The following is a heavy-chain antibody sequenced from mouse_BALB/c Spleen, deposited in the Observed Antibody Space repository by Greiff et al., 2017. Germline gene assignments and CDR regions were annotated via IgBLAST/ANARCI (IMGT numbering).Heavy chain of an antibody. CDR2: IYPYNGGT. J-gene: IGHJ4*01. CDR3: ATGNYEEGYYAMDY. CDR1: GYTFTDYN. V-gene: IGHV1S29*02. Sequence: EVQLQQSGPELVKPGASVKISCKASGYTFTDYNMHWVKQSHGKSLEWIGYIYPYNGGTGYNQKFKSKATLTVDNSSSTAYMELRSLTSEDSAVYYCATGNYEEGYYAMDYWGQGTSVTVSS. D-gene: IGHD2-1*01.